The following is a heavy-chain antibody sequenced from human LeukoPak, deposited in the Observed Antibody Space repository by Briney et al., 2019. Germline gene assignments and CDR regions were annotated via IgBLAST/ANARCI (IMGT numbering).Heavy chain of an antibody. CDR3: ARAHNWKYGSFDF. CDR2: IHHDGSNK. Sequence: QPGGSLRLSCAASGFTFSSYAMHWVRQAPGKGLDWVAFIHHDGSNKYYADSVRGRFTISRDNAKNSLYLQMNSLRAEDTAVYYCARAHNWKYGSFDFWGQGTLVTVSS. V-gene: IGHV3-30*04. CDR1: GFTFSSYA. J-gene: IGHJ4*02. D-gene: IGHD1-7*01.